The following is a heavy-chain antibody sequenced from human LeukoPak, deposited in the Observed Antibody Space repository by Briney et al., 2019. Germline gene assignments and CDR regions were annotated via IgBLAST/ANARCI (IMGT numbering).Heavy chain of an antibody. V-gene: IGHV3-23*01. D-gene: IGHD3-16*01. CDR2: ISGSGGRT. CDR3: GKDPNGDYVGGFDI. Sequence: PGGSLRLSCAASGFTFSNYAMSWVRQAPAKGLEWVSGISGSGGRTYYADSVKGRFTISRDKFKNTLYLQMSSLRADDTALYYCGKDPNGDYVGGFDIWGHGTMVIVSS. CDR1: GFTFSNYA. J-gene: IGHJ3*02.